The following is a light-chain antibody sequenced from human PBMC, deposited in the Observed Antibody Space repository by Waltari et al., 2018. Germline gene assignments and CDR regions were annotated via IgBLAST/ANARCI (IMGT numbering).Light chain of an antibody. CDR2: EVN. V-gene: IGLV2-8*01. Sequence: QSALTQPPSASGSPGQSVAISCTGTRSDIGRYDLVSWYQQHPGKAHKLIISEVNKRPSGVPDRFSGAKSSNTASLTVSGLQAEDEADYYCSAHGGSDRFYVFGTGTKVTVL. CDR1: RSDIGRYDL. CDR3: SAHGGSDRFYV. J-gene: IGLJ1*01.